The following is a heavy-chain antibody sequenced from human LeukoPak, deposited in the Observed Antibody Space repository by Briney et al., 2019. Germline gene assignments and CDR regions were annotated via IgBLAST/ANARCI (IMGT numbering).Heavy chain of an antibody. D-gene: IGHD7-27*01. CDR2: ITPIFGTA. V-gene: IGHV1-69*06. CDR3: ASPGDGDYWDY. J-gene: IGHJ4*02. Sequence: SVKVSCKASGGTFSSYAISWVRQAPGQGLEWMGGITPIFGTANYAQKFQGRVTITADKSTSTAYMELSSLRSEDTAVYYCASPGDGDYWDYWGQGTLVTVSS. CDR1: GGTFSSYA.